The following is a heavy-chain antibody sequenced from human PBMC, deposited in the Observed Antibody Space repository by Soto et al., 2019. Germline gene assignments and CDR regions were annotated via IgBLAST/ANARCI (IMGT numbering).Heavy chain of an antibody. V-gene: IGHV4-59*08. J-gene: IGHJ4*02. CDR3: GGQDYGAKGYYFEN. D-gene: IGHD4-17*01. Sequence: QVQLQESGPGLVKPSETLSLTCTVSGGSISSYYWSWIRQPPGKGLEWIGYIYYTGSTNYNPSLKSRLTISVDTSNNPFSLKLTSVTAADTAVYFCGGQDYGAKGYYFENWGQGALVTVSS. CDR1: GGSISSYY. CDR2: IYYTGST.